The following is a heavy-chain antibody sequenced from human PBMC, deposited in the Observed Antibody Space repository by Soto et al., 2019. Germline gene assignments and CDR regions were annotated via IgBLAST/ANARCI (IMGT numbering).Heavy chain of an antibody. D-gene: IGHD5-12*01. V-gene: IGHV3-48*01. CDR1: GFTFSRYA. J-gene: IGHJ4*02. Sequence: EVQLVESGGGLVQPGGSLRLSCAASGFTFSRYAMNWVRQAPGKGLEWVSYINHDSGTIYYADSVKGRFTISRDNANNLLSLQMNSLRAEDPAVYYCARDRGYTGYDFAYWGQGTLVTVSS. CDR2: INHDSGTI. CDR3: ARDRGYTGYDFAY.